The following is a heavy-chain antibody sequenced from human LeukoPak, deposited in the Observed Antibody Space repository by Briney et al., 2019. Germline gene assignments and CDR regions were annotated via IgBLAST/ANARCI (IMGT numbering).Heavy chain of an antibody. Sequence: PGGSLRLSCAASEFTVSSTYITWLRQAPGKGLEWVSVIYPGGSALYADSVQGRFTISRDISQNIVYLQINNLRAEDTAVYHCARDRRSGLGHAFDIWGQGTMVTVSS. V-gene: IGHV3-53*01. CDR1: EFTVSSTY. CDR3: ARDRRSGLGHAFDI. D-gene: IGHD3-3*01. J-gene: IGHJ3*02. CDR2: IYPGGSA.